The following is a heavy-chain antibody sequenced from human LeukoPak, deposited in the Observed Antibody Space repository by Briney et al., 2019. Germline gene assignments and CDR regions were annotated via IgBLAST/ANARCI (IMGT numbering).Heavy chain of an antibody. Sequence: PGGSLRLSCAASGFIFSSYNMNWVRQAPGKGLEWVSSISSSSSYIYYADSVKGRFTISRDNAKNTMYLQMNSLRAEDTAVYYCARDRPTWPIDYWGQGTLVTVSS. CDR2: ISSSSSYI. J-gene: IGHJ4*02. V-gene: IGHV3-21*04. CDR1: GFIFSSYN. CDR3: ARDRPTWPIDY. D-gene: IGHD5-12*01.